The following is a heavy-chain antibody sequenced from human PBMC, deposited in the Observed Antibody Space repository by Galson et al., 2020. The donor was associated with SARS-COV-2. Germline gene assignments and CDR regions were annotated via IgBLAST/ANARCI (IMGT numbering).Heavy chain of an antibody. J-gene: IGHJ4*02. V-gene: IGHV1-58*01. CDR2: IAVGSGKT. CDR3: AAFHPNRAASY. CDR1: AFTFSSST. D-gene: IGHD6-13*01. Sequence: SVQVTCKASAFTFSSSTAQWLRHARAQRLEWIAWIAVGSGKTNYAQKFQERVTITRDMSTSTAHMDLSSLRSEDTAVYYCAAFHPNRAASYWGQGTLITVST.